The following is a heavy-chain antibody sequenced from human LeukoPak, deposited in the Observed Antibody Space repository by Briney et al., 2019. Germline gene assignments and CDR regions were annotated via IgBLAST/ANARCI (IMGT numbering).Heavy chain of an antibody. V-gene: IGHV4-30-2*01. CDR3: ARVIGGNSFDY. J-gene: IGHJ4*02. CDR2: IYHSGST. D-gene: IGHD4-23*01. CDR1: GGSISSGGYS. Sequence: SETLSLTCAVSGGSISSGGYSWSWIRQPPGKGVEWIGYIYHSGSTYYNPSLKSRVTISVDRSKNQFSLKLSSVTAADTAVYYCARVIGGNSFDYWGQGTLVTVSS.